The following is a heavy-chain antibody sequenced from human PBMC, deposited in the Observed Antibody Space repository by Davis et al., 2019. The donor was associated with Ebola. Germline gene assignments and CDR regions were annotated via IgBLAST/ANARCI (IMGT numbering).Heavy chain of an antibody. D-gene: IGHD3-10*01. J-gene: IGHJ4*02. Sequence: PSETLSLTCTVSGGSISSYYWSWIRQPPGKGLEWIGYIYYSGSTNYNPSLKSRVTISVDTSKNQFSLKLSSVTAADTAMYYCRGSGSYPAVFDYWGQGTLVTVSS. CDR3: RGSGSYPAVFDY. V-gene: IGHV4-59*08. CDR2: IYYSGST. CDR1: GGSISSYY.